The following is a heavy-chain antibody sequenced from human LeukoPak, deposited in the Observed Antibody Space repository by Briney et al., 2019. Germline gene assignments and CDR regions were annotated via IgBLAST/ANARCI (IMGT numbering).Heavy chain of an antibody. J-gene: IGHJ3*02. CDR1: GFTFSSYS. CDR3: AKDSVTTFFLPDDAFDI. V-gene: IGHV3-23*01. CDR2: ISGSGGST. D-gene: IGHD4-17*01. Sequence: GGSLRLSCAASGFTFSSYSMNWVRQAPGKGLEWVSAISGSGGSTYYADSVKGRFTISRDNSKNTLYLQMNSLRAEDTAVYYCAKDSVTTFFLPDDAFDIWGQGTMVTVSS.